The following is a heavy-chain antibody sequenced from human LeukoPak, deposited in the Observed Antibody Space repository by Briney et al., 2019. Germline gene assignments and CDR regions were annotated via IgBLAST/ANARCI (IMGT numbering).Heavy chain of an antibody. V-gene: IGHV3-53*01. D-gene: IGHD7-27*01. CDR1: GFTVSSNY. CDR3: ARETTNWAYFDY. J-gene: IGHJ4*02. CDR2: IYSGGST. Sequence: GGSLRLSSAASGFTVSSNYMSWVRQAPGKGLEWVSVIYSGGSTYYADSVKGRFTISRDNSKNTLFLQMNSLRAEDTAVYYCARETTNWAYFDYWGQGTLVTVSS.